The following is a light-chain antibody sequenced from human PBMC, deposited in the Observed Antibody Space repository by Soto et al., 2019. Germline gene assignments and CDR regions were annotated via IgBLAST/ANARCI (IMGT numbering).Light chain of an antibody. CDR3: QRYGSLSLS. CDR2: RAS. V-gene: IGKV3-20*01. J-gene: IGKJ4*01. CDR1: QSLSSTY. Sequence: DTVFTQSPSTLSLSPGERATRFCRASQSLSSTYLAWYQQRPGQAPRLLIFRASNRATGIPDSFRGSGSGTDFTLTISRLEHGDFAVYYCQRYGSLSLSFGGGTSVDIK.